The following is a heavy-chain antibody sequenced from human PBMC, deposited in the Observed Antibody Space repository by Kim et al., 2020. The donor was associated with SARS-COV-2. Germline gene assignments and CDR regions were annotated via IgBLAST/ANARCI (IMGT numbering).Heavy chain of an antibody. V-gene: IGHV1-18*01. CDR3: ARDYQYREQPFDY. J-gene: IGHJ4*02. Sequence: AQKLQGRVTMTTDTSTSTAYMELRSLRSDDTAVYYCARDYQYREQPFDYWGQGTLVTVSS. D-gene: IGHD1-26*01.